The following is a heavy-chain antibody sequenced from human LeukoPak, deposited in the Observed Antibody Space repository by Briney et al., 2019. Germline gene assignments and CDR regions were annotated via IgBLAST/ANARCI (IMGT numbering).Heavy chain of an antibody. D-gene: IGHD3-3*01. V-gene: IGHV6-1*01. Sequence: SQTLSLTCAISGDSVSSNIAAWNWIRQSPSRGLEWLGRTYYRSKWYNDYAVSVKSRITINPDTSKNQFSLQLNSVTPEDTAVYYCAREESDFWSGYYTGALDYWGQGTLVTVSS. CDR3: AREESDFWSGYYTGALDY. CDR1: GDSVSSNIAA. CDR2: TYYRSKWYN. J-gene: IGHJ4*02.